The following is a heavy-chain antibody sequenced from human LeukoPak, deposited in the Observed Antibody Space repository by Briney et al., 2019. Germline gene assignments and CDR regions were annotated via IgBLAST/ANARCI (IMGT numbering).Heavy chain of an antibody. J-gene: IGHJ4*02. CDR3: AKSVVVITFRFDD. V-gene: IGHV3-7*03. CDR1: KFTFSTYL. D-gene: IGHD2-15*01. CDR2: IKQDGTEK. Sequence: GGSLRLSCAASKFTFSTYLMSWVRQAPGKGLEWVASIKQDGTEKYYVDSVKGRFTITRDNAKNSLYLQMNTLRADDTAVYYCAKSVVVITFRFDDWGQGALVTVSS.